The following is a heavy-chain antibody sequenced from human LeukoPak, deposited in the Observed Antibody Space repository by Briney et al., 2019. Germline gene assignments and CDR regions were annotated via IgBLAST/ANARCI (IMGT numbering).Heavy chain of an antibody. CDR1: GFTFSDHW. Sequence: GGSLRLSCAASGFTFSDHWMTWVRQAPGKRLEWVANIKEDGSGKYYADSVKGRFTVSRDNAKNSLSLQMNSLRAEDTAIYYCAKVLVGDDYGDYVFDYWGQGTLVTVSS. D-gene: IGHD4-17*01. CDR3: AKVLVGDDYGDYVFDY. V-gene: IGHV3-7*03. CDR2: IKEDGSGK. J-gene: IGHJ4*02.